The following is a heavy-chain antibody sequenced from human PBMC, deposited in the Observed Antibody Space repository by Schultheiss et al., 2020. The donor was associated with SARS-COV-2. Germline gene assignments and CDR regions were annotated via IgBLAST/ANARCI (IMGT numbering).Heavy chain of an antibody. J-gene: IGHJ4*02. Sequence: GGSLRLSCSASGFTFSSYAMHWVRQAPGEGLEYVSVISSNGGTTHYTDSVKGRFTISRDNSKNTLYLQMSSLRVEDTAVYYCVKEAGGLWFGELLYLDNWGQGTLVTVSS. CDR2: ISSNGGTT. V-gene: IGHV3-64D*06. CDR1: GFTFSSYA. CDR3: VKEAGGLWFGELLYLDN. D-gene: IGHD3-10*01.